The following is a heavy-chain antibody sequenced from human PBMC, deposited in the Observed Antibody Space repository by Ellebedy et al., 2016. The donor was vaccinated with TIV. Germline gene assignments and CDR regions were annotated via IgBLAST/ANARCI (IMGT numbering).Heavy chain of an antibody. CDR2: AYSAART. V-gene: IGHV3-53*01. CDR1: GFTVSSSY. CDR3: ARERGGSGYGDYQY. J-gene: IGHJ4*02. Sequence: GESLKISCAASGFTVSSSYMSWVRQAPGKGLEWVSLAYSAARTFYADSVKGRFTISRSNSKNTLYLQMNSLRAEDTAVYYCARERGGSGYGDYQYWGQGTLVTVSS. D-gene: IGHD4-17*01.